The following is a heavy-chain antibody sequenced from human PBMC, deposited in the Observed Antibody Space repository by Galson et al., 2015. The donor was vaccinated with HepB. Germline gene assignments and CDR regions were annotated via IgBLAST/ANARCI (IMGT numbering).Heavy chain of an antibody. CDR2: IKSESDGGTT. J-gene: IGHJ4*02. CDR1: GFSFSNAW. CDR3: TSPYNLNYVFY. V-gene: IGHV3-15*01. D-gene: IGHD1-7*01. Sequence: SLRLSCAASGFSFSNAWMSWVRQAPGKGLEWVGRIKSESDGGTTDYAAPVKDRFIISRDDSKDTVYLQMNSLKTEDTAVYFCTSPYNLNYVFYWGQGTLVTVSS.